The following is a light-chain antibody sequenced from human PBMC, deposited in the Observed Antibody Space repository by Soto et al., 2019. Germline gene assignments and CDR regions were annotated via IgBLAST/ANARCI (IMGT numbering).Light chain of an antibody. J-gene: IGKJ5*01. CDR2: GAS. CDR1: QDISTY. Sequence: RLTQSPSSLSASVGDTVTISCRASQDISTYLAWYQQKPGKAPTFLIFGASSLHNGVPPRFAGSGSGSEFTLTINRLQPDDFATYYCQQRNSYPITCCQGTRLEIK. CDR3: QQRNSYPIT. V-gene: IGKV1-5*01.